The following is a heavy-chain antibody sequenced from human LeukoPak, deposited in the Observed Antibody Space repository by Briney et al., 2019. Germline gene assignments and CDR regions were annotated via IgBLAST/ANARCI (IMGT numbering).Heavy chain of an antibody. Sequence: SETLSLTCSVSGGSISSSSYYWGWIRQPPGKGLEWIGSIYYSGSTHYNPSLKSRVTISVDTSKNQFSLKLSSVTAADTAVYYCARWGLAVAGRKFDYWGQGALVTVSS. V-gene: IGHV4-39*01. D-gene: IGHD6-19*01. CDR3: ARWGLAVAGRKFDY. CDR2: IYYSGST. CDR1: GGSISSSSYY. J-gene: IGHJ4*02.